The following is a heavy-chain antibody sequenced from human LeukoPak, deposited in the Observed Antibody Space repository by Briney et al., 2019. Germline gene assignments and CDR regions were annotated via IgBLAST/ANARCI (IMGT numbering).Heavy chain of an antibody. V-gene: IGHV1-46*03. D-gene: IGHD2-2*01. J-gene: IGHJ5*02. CDR3: ARDLSRYCSSTSCYSGWFDP. CDR1: GYTFTSYY. CDR2: INPSGGST. Sequence: ASVKVSCKASGYTFTSYYMHRVRQAPGQGLEWMGIINPSGGSTSYAQKFQGRVTMTRDTSTSTAYMELSSLRSEDTAVYYCARDLSRYCSSTSCYSGWFDPWGQGTLVTVSS.